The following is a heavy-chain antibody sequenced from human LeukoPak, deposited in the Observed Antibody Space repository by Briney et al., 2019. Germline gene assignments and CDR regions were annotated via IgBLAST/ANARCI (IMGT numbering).Heavy chain of an antibody. V-gene: IGHV1-2*02. CDR1: GYTFTGYY. J-gene: IGHJ5*02. D-gene: IGHD2-21*02. CDR3: ASEGDFLSGRFDP. Sequence: ASVKVSCKASGYTFTGYYMYWVRQAPGQGLEWMGWINPNSGGTNYAQKFQGRVTMTRDTSISTAYMELSRLRSDDTAVYYRASEGDFLSGRFDPWGQGTLVTVSS. CDR2: INPNSGGT.